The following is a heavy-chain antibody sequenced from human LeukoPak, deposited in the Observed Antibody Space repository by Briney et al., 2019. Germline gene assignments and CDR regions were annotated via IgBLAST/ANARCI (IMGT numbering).Heavy chain of an antibody. D-gene: IGHD7-27*01. CDR1: GFTFRNYN. CDR2: VTTSGSSI. Sequence: GGSLRLSCETSGFTFRNYNMNWVRQAPGKGLERVACVTTSGSSIHYADSVKGRFTISRDNAENSLFLQMNSLRVEDTAVYYCASIPDNRGNWDDFWGQGTLVIVSS. V-gene: IGHV3-21*01. CDR3: ASIPDNRGNWDDF. J-gene: IGHJ4*02.